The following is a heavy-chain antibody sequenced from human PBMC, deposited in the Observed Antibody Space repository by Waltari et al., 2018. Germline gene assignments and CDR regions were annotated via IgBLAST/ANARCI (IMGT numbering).Heavy chain of an antibody. Sequence: QLQLQESGPGLVKPSETLSLTCTVSGGSISSSSYYWGWIRQPPGKGLEWIGRIYYSGGTDYHPSLNSRVTISVDTSKNQFSLKLSSVTAADTAVYYCARHSSYSSSCLLWYFDLWGRGTLVTVSS. D-gene: IGHD6-13*01. CDR1: GGSISSSSYY. V-gene: IGHV4-39*01. CDR3: ARHSSYSSSCLLWYFDL. CDR2: IYYSGGT. J-gene: IGHJ2*01.